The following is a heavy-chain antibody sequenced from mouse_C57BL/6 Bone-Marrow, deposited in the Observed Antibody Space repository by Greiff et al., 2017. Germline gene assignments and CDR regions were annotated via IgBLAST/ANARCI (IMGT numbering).Heavy chain of an antibody. V-gene: IGHV1-26*01. Sequence: EVQLQQSGPELVKPGASVKISCKASGYTFTDYYMNWVKQSPGKSLEWIGDINPNNGGTSYNQKFKGKATLTVDKSSSTAYMVLRSLTSEDSAVYYCARTEGSTVVPYFDYWGQGTTLTVSS. CDR2: INPNNGGT. CDR3: ARTEGSTVVPYFDY. CDR1: GYTFTDYY. J-gene: IGHJ2*01. D-gene: IGHD1-1*01.